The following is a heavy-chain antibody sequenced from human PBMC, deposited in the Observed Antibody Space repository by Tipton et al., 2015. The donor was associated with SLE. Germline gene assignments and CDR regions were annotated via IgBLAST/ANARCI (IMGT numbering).Heavy chain of an antibody. Sequence: SLRLSCSASGFTFITYTINWVRQAPGKGLEWVSSISSSTYIYYADSVKGRFTISRDNAKNSLYLQMNSLRAEDTAVHYCAREFRYYDFWSGYRDHYYYGMDVWRQGTTVTDSS. CDR3: AREFRYYDFWSGYRDHYYYGMDV. V-gene: IGHV3-21*03. J-gene: IGHJ6*02. CDR2: ISSSTYI. CDR1: GFTFITYT. D-gene: IGHD3-3*01.